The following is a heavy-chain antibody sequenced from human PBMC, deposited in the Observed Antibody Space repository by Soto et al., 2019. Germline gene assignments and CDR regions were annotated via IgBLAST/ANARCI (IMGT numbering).Heavy chain of an antibody. D-gene: IGHD6-19*01. CDR1: GGSFSNYI. J-gene: IGHJ4*02. Sequence: QVHLVQSGAEVKKPGSSVKVSCKASGGSFSNYIFAWVRQAPGQGLEWMGGTIPMFATAQYAQKLQGRVTITADESTSTVYMDLTSLTSDDTAVSYCATGLFGQQWLVGFDTWGQGTLVTVSS. CDR3: ATGLFGQQWLVGFDT. V-gene: IGHV1-69*01. CDR2: TIPMFATA.